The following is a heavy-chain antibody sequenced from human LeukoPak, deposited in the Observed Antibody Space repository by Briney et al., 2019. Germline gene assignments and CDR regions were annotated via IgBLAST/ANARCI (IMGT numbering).Heavy chain of an antibody. CDR1: GGSISSSSYY. Sequence: PSETLSLTCTVSGGSISSSSYYWSWIRQPPGKGLEWIGYIYYSGSTNYNPSLKSRVTISVDTSKNQFSLKLSSVTAADTAVYYCASMGFEFTMVGVFDPWGQGTLVTVSS. CDR3: ASMGFEFTMVGVFDP. J-gene: IGHJ5*02. CDR2: IYYSGST. V-gene: IGHV4-61*01. D-gene: IGHD3-10*02.